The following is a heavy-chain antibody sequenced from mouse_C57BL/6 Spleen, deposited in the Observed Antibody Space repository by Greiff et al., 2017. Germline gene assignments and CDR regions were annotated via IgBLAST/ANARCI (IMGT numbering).Heavy chain of an antibody. CDR2: TFYSGIT. D-gene: IGHD2-1*01. Sequence: EVKLVESGPSLVRPSQTLSLTCTVTGFSINSDCYWIWIRQFPGNKLEYIGYTFYSGITYYNPSLESRTYITRDTSKNQFSLKLSSVTTEDTATYYWARGYGNYWYFDVWGTGTTVTVSS. CDR1: GFSINSDCY. J-gene: IGHJ1*03. V-gene: IGHV3-3*01. CDR3: ARGYGNYWYFDV.